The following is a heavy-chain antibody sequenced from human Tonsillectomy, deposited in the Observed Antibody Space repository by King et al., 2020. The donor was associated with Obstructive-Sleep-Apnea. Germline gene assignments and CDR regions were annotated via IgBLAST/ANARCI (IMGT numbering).Heavy chain of an antibody. CDR1: GCTFSSYS. CDR3: ASRYYCGNSPHDY. CDR2: ISSSSSTI. J-gene: IGHJ4*02. D-gene: IGHD4-23*01. V-gene: IGHV3-48*04. Sequence: VQLVESGGGLVQPGGSLRLSCAASGCTFSSYSMNWVRQAPGKGLEWVSYISSSSSTIYYADSVMGRFTISRDNAKNSLYLQMNSLRAEDTAVYYCASRYYCGNSPHDYWGQRTLVTVSP.